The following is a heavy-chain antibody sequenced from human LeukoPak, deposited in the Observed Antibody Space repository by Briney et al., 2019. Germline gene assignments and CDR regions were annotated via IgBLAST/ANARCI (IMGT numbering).Heavy chain of an antibody. CDR2: IYYSGTT. CDR1: GGSISIGGYC. J-gene: IGHJ3*02. CDR3: ARDPGIAGALPLNAIDI. V-gene: IGHV4-31*03. Sequence: PSQTLSLTCTVSGGSISIGGYCWSWIRQHPGKGLEWIGYIYYSGTTYYNPSLRSRVAISVDTSKNQFSLKLTSVTAADTAVYYRARDPGIAGALPLNAIDIWGQGTMVTVSS. D-gene: IGHD6-13*01.